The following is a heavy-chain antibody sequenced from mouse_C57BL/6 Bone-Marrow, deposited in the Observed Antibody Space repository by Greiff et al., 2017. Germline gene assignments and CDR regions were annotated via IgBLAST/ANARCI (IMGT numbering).Heavy chain of an antibody. J-gene: IGHJ4*01. CDR3: ATYDYDEGYYAMDY. Sequence: QVQLQQPGAELVRPGSSVKLSCKASGYTFTSYWMDWVKQRPGQGLEWIGNLYPSDSETHYNQKFKDKATLTVDKSSSTAYMQLSSLTSEDSAVYYCATYDYDEGYYAMDYWGQGTSVTVAS. CDR2: LYPSDSET. V-gene: IGHV1-61*01. D-gene: IGHD2-4*01. CDR1: GYTFTSYW.